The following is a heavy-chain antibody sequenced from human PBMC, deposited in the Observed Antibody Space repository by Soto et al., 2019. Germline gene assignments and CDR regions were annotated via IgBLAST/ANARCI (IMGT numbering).Heavy chain of an antibody. J-gene: IGHJ4*02. CDR1: GDSVSSNSAA. Sequence: QVQLQQSGPGLVKPSQTLSVTCVISGDSVSSNSAAWNWIRQSPSRGLEWLGRTYYRSKWYSDYAASVESRITVNLDTSKNHFSLQLNSVTPEDTAVYYSARGEQYSGRIFDYWGQGTLVTVSS. CDR2: TYYRSKWYS. CDR3: ARGEQYSGRIFDY. V-gene: IGHV6-1*01. D-gene: IGHD1-26*01.